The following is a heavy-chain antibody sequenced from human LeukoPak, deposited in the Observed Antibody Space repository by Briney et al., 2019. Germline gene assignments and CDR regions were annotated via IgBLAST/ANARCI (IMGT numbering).Heavy chain of an antibody. CDR1: GGSFSGYY. V-gene: IGHV4-34*01. J-gene: IGHJ5*02. CDR3: ARNLIHDYGDFYWFDP. D-gene: IGHD4-17*01. CDR2: INHSGST. Sequence: SETLSLTCAVYGGSFSGYYWSWIRQPPGKGLEWIGEINHSGSTNYNPSLKSRVTISVDTSKNQFSLKLSSVTAADTAVYYCARNLIHDYGDFYWFDPWGQGTLVTVSS.